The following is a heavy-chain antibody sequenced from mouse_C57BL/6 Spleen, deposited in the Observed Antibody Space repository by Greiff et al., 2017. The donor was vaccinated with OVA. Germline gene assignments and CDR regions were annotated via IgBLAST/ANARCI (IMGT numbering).Heavy chain of an antibody. J-gene: IGHJ1*03. CDR2: IDPSDSYT. V-gene: IGHV1-69*01. Sequence: PGQGLEWIGEIDPSDSYTNYNQKFKGKSTLTVDKSSSTGYMPLSSLTSEDSAVYYCARWAGTSWYFDVWGTGTTVTVSS. CDR3: ARWAGTSWYFDV. D-gene: IGHD4-1*01.